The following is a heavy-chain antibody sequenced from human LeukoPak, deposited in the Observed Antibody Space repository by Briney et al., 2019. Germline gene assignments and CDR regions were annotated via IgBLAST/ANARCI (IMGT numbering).Heavy chain of an antibody. D-gene: IGHD1-26*01. CDR2: IRSKAYGGTT. J-gene: IGHJ4*02. V-gene: IGHV3-49*03. CDR3: TRAEQGGGSYWDYRIFDY. CDR1: GFTFGDYA. Sequence: PGGSLRLSCTASGFTFGDYAMSWFRQAPGKGLEWVGFIRSKAYGGTTEYAASVKGRFTISRDDSKSIAYLQMNSLKTEDTAVYYCTRAEQGGGSYWDYRIFDYWGQGTLVTVSS.